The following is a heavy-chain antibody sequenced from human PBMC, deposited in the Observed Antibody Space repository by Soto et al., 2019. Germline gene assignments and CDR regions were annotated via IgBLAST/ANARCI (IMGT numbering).Heavy chain of an antibody. D-gene: IGHD1-1*01. CDR3: AKEGPITNWYFDY. CDR1: GFTFSSYG. CDR2: ISYDGNVA. Sequence: QVQLVESGGGVVQPGRSLRLPCAASGFTFSSYGMHWVRQAPGKGLEWVTVISYDGNVAYYADSVKGRFTISRDNSKNTLYLQMNSLRTEDTAMYYCAKEGPITNWYFDYWGQGTLVTVSS. J-gene: IGHJ4*02. V-gene: IGHV3-30*18.